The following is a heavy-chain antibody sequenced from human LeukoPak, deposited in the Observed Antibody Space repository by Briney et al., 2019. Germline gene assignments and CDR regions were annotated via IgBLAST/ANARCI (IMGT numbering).Heavy chain of an antibody. V-gene: IGHV3-30-3*01. CDR2: ISYDGSSK. Sequence: PGGSLRLSCAASGFTFSSYAMHWVRQAPGKGLEWVAVISYDGSSKYYADSVKGRFTISRDNSKNTLYLQMNSLRAEDTAVYYCARESYRLRPYYFDYWGQGTLVTVSS. CDR3: ARESYRLRPYYFDY. J-gene: IGHJ4*02. CDR1: GFTFSSYA. D-gene: IGHD3-10*01.